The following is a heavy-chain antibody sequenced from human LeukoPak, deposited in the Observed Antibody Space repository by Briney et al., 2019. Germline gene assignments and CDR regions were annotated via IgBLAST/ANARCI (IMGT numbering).Heavy chain of an antibody. CDR2: IRYDGNNK. D-gene: IGHD3-10*01. J-gene: IGHJ4*02. CDR1: GFTFSNYG. Sequence: PGGSLRLPCAASGFTFSNYGMHWVRQAPGKGLEWVSFIRYDGNNKYYADSVKGRFTISRDNSKNTFYLQMNSLRAEDTAVYHCAKDYPDYYASLDEGGNNWGQGTLVTVSS. V-gene: IGHV3-30*02. CDR3: AKDYPDYYASLDEGGNN.